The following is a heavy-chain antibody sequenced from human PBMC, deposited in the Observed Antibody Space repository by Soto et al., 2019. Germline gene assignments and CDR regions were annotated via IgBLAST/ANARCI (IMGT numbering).Heavy chain of an antibody. CDR3: ALGDRGTPDALDI. CDR1: GGTFSSYA. V-gene: IGHV1-69*01. CDR2: IIPIFGTG. D-gene: IGHD3-16*01. J-gene: IGHJ3*02. Sequence: QVQLVQSGAEVKKPGSSVKVSCKASGGTFSSYAISWVRQAPGQGLEWMGGIIPIFGTGNYAQKFQGRVTITADESTNKANMELSSLRSEDTAEYYCALGDRGTPDALDIWGQGTMVTVSS.